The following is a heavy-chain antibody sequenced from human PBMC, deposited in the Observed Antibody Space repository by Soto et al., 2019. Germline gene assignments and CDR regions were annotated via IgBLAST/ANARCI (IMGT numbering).Heavy chain of an antibody. D-gene: IGHD3-16*01. CDR2: IYYSGST. CDR1: GGSISSSSYY. V-gene: IGHV4-39*01. J-gene: IGHJ4*02. Sequence: QLQLQESGPGLVKPSETLSLTCTVSGGSISSSSYYWGWIRQPPGKGLEWIGSIYYSGSTYYNPSLKSRVTISVDTSKNQLTLKLSSVTAADTAVYYCARHLRLGEQHISLHYWGQGTLVTVSS. CDR3: ARHLRLGEQHISLHY.